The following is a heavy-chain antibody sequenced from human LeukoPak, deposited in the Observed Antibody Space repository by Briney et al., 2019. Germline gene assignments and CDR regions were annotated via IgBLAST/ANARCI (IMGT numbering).Heavy chain of an antibody. CDR1: GGTFSSYA. V-gene: IGHV1-69*04. CDR2: IIPIFGIA. CDR3: ASTYGSGSYPDLIDY. J-gene: IGHJ4*02. D-gene: IGHD3-10*01. Sequence: SXXXSGGTFSSYAISWVRQAPGQGLEWMGRIIPIFGIANYAQKFQGRVTITADKSTSTAYMELSSLRSEDTAVYYCASTYGSGSYPDLIDYWGQGTLVTVSS.